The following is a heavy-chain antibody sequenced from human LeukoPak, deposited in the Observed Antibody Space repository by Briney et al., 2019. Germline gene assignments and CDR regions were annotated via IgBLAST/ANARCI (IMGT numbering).Heavy chain of an antibody. CDR1: GYTFTSCD. V-gene: IGHV1-8*01. Sequence: ASVKVSCKASGYTFTSCDINWVRQAAGQGLEWMGWMNPNSGNTGYAQKFQGRVTMTRNTSISTAYMELSSLRSEDTAVYYCARGRGGGVRKRLKNWFDPWGQGTLVTVSS. CDR2: MNPNSGNT. CDR3: ARGRGGGVRKRLKNWFDP. D-gene: IGHD2-8*02. J-gene: IGHJ5*02.